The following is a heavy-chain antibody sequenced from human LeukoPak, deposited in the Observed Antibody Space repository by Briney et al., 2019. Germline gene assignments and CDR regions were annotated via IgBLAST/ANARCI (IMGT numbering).Heavy chain of an antibody. J-gene: IGHJ4*02. CDR3: ARYNASGPDF. D-gene: IGHD3-10*01. V-gene: IGHV5-51*01. CDR1: GYSFTNYW. CDR2: MFPADSDI. Sequence: GESLKISCKGSGYSFTNYWIGWVRQMPGKGLEWMGIMFPADSDIRYSPSFQGQVTISADKSISTAYLQWSSLKASDTPMYYCARYNASGPDFWGQGTLVTVSS.